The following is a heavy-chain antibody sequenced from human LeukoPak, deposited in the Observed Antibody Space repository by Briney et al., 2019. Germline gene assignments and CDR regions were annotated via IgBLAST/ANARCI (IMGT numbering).Heavy chain of an antibody. CDR2: ISGSGGST. V-gene: IGHV3-23*01. CDR3: ANSGSSPTDYYYYMDV. CDR1: GYTFSSYA. Sequence: QPGGSLRLSCAASGYTFSSYAMSWVRQAPGKGLEWVSAISGSGGSTYYADSVKGRFTISRDNSKNTLYLQTNSLRAEDTAVYYCANSGSSPTDYYYYMDVWGKGTTVTVSS. D-gene: IGHD6-13*01. J-gene: IGHJ6*03.